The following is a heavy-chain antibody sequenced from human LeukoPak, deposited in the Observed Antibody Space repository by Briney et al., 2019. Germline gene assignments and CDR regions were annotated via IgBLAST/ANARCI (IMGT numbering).Heavy chain of an antibody. CDR3: ARLGVYHAFDI. J-gene: IGHJ3*02. CDR2: INPNSGGT. D-gene: IGHD6-13*01. V-gene: IGHV1-2*02. Sequence: ASVKVSCKASGYTFTGYFMHWVRQAPGQGLEWMGWINPNSGGTKYAQKFQGKVTTTTDTSTSTAYMELRGLRSDDTAVYYCARLGVYHAFDIWGQGTLVTVSS. CDR1: GYTFTGYF.